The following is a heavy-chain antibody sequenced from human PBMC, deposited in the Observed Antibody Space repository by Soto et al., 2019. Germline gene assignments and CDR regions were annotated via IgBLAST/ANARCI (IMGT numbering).Heavy chain of an antibody. V-gene: IGHV4-39*01. D-gene: IGHD5-18*01. CDR2: IYYSGST. CDR3: ARHGLGIREVGFDP. Sequence: SETLSLTCTVSGGSISSSSYYWGWIRQPPGKGLEWIGSIYYSGSTYYNPSLKSRVTISVDTSKNQFSLKLSSVTAADTAVYYCARHGLGIREVGFDPWGQGTLVTVSS. CDR1: GGSISSSSYY. J-gene: IGHJ5*02.